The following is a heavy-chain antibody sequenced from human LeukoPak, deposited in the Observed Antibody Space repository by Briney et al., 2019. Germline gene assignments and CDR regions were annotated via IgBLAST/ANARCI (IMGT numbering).Heavy chain of an antibody. D-gene: IGHD6-19*01. Sequence: ASVKVSCKASGYTFTRYGISWVRQAPGQGLEWIGWISAYNGNTKYAQKLQGRVTMTTDTSTSTAYMELRSLRSDDTAVYYCARQSFLAGSRVDAFDIWGQGTMVTVSS. CDR2: ISAYNGNT. CDR3: ARQSFLAGSRVDAFDI. CDR1: GYTFTRYG. J-gene: IGHJ3*02. V-gene: IGHV1-18*01.